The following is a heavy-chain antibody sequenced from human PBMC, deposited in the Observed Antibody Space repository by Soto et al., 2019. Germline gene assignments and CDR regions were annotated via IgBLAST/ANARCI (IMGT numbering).Heavy chain of an antibody. CDR1: GFTFSTYW. V-gene: IGHV3-74*01. D-gene: IGHD5-12*01. CDR3: VRDGCYYDSSLEF. CDR2: INGDGTST. J-gene: IGHJ1*01. Sequence: EVQVAESGGGLVQPGGSLRLSCAASGFTFSTYWMHWVRQAPGKGLVWVSRINGDGTSTTYVDSVKGRFTISRDNAKNTLYLQMNSLRDDDTAVYYCVRDGCYYDSSLEFWGQGTPVTVSS.